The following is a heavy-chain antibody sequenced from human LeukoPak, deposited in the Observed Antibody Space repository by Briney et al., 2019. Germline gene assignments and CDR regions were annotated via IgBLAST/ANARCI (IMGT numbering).Heavy chain of an antibody. D-gene: IGHD1-1*01. V-gene: IGHV1-46*01. CDR1: GYTFTSYY. CDR2: INPSGGST. Sequence: ASVKVSCKASGYTFTSYYMHWVRQAPGQGLEWMGIINPSGGSTSYAQKFQGRATMTRDTSTSTVYMELSSLRSEDTAVYYCARDDWNDRDYYYYYGMDVWGKGTTVTVSS. CDR3: ARDDWNDRDYYYYYGMDV. J-gene: IGHJ6*04.